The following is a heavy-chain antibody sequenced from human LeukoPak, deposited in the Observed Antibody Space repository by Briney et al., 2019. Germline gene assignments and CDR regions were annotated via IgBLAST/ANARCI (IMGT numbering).Heavy chain of an antibody. CDR1: DDSITMYY. CDR3: ARVYSSGWYQWFDP. D-gene: IGHD6-19*01. V-gene: IGHV4-59*12. J-gene: IGHJ5*02. Sequence: SSETLSLTCSVSDDSITMYYWTWIRQPPGKGLEWIGYVDHTGSTNFNPSLNGRVSISRDTSKNLFSLRLRSVTAADTAIYHCARVYSSGWYQWFDPWGQGILVTVSS. CDR2: VDHTGST.